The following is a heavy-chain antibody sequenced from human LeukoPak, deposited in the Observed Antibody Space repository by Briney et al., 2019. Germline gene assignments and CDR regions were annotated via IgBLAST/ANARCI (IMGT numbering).Heavy chain of an antibody. CDR3: ARDSPPYWGAGGIDY. D-gene: IGHD1-26*01. Sequence: SQTLSLTCTVSGGSISSGDYSWSWIRQPPGKGLEWIGYIYYSGSTYYNPSLKSRVTISVDTSKNQFSLKLSSVTAADTAVYYCARDSPPYWGAGGIDYWGQGTLVTVSS. CDR2: IYYSGST. J-gene: IGHJ4*02. CDR1: GGSISSGDYS. V-gene: IGHV4-30-4*01.